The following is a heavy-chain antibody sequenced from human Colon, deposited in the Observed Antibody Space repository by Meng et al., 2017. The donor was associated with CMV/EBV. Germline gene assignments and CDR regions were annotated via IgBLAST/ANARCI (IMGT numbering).Heavy chain of an antibody. Sequence: QITLKESGPTLVKPTQTLTLTCTFSGFSLDSHGVGVGWIRQPPGKAPEWVALIYWDDDKRYSPSQENRLTITKDTSKNQVVLTMTDMGPMDTATYFCSRRRTSIPFDYWGQGILVTVSS. CDR2: IYWDDDK. CDR3: SRRRTSIPFDY. CDR1: GFSLDSHGVG. V-gene: IGHV2-5*02. D-gene: IGHD2-21*01. J-gene: IGHJ4*02.